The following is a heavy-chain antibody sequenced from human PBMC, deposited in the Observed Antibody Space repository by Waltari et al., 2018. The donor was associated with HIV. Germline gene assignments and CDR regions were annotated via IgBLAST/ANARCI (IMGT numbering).Heavy chain of an antibody. J-gene: IGHJ2*01. V-gene: IGHV3-74*01. CDR2: INTDGRDT. Sequence: EVQLVESGGGLVQPGGSLRLSCVASGFTFSSYWMFWVRQVPGKGLEWVSDINTDGRDTDYADSVKGRFTISRDNAKNTLYLQMNSLRGEDTAVYYCARVGVLRFLEWITETNWYFDLWGRGTLVTVSS. CDR3: ARVGVLRFLEWITETNWYFDL. CDR1: GFTFSSYW. D-gene: IGHD3-3*01.